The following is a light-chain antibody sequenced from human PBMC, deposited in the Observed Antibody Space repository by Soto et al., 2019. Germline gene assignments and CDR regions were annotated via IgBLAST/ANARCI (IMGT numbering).Light chain of an antibody. CDR1: QSLSRSQ. CDR2: DAS. CDR3: QQYGYSPRT. J-gene: IGKJ1*01. Sequence: EMVLTQSPGTLSLSPGERATLSCRASQSLSRSQLAWYQQKPGQAPRLLIHDASSGATGISDRFTGRGSGTDFTLTITTLEPEDFAVYYCQQYGYSPRTLGLGTKVDSK. V-gene: IGKV3-20*01.